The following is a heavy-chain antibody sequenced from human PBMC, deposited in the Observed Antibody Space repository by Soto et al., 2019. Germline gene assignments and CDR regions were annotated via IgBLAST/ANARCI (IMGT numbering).Heavy chain of an antibody. V-gene: IGHV4-30-2*01. CDR3: AREKMTTVTRGSYFDY. CDR1: GGSISSGGYS. D-gene: IGHD4-17*01. Sequence: PSETLSLTCAVSGGSISSGGYSWSWIRQPPGKGLEWIGYIYHSGSTYYNPSLKSRVTISVDRSKNQFSLKLSSVTAADTAVYYCAREKMTTVTRGSYFDYWGQGTPVTVSS. J-gene: IGHJ4*02. CDR2: IYHSGST.